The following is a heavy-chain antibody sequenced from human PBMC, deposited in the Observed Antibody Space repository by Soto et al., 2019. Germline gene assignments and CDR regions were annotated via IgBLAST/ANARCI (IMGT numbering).Heavy chain of an antibody. CDR2: INTNSNT. CDR3: ARHVWLES. J-gene: IGHJ5*01. CDR1: GFNVSSNS. V-gene: IGHV3-53*01. Sequence: GGSRRLAWVVSGFNVSSNSMNWVRQAPGKGLEWLSLINTNSNTKNADSVKRRFTVSRDSSENKFYLQMNSLRAEDTAVYYCARHVWLESWGQGTLVTVSS.